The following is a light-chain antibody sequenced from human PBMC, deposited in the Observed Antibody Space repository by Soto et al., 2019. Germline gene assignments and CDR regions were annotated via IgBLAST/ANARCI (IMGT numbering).Light chain of an antibody. CDR3: HHYNNWPPYS. CDR1: RDVSTN. J-gene: IGKJ2*03. V-gene: IGKV3-15*01. Sequence: ETVMTQSPDTLSVSPGESATLSCRASRDVSTNLAWFQQKPGQTPRLVLYGASKRATGIPARFSGSGSGTHFTLAISSLQYEDFGGYYCHHYNNWPPYSFGQGTKVEIK. CDR2: GAS.